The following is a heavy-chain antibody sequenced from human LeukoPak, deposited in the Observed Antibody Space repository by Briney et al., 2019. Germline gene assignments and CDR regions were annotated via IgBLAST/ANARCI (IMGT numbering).Heavy chain of an antibody. Sequence: GGSLRLSCAASGFTFSDYYMSWIRQAPGKGLEWVSYISSSGSTIYYADSVKGRFTISRDNAKNSLYLQMNSLRAEDTAVYYCARSHYGSGSYYSVGDYWGQGTLVTVSS. J-gene: IGHJ4*02. D-gene: IGHD3-10*01. CDR3: ARSHYGSGSYYSVGDY. CDR1: GFTFSDYY. CDR2: ISSSGSTI. V-gene: IGHV3-11*04.